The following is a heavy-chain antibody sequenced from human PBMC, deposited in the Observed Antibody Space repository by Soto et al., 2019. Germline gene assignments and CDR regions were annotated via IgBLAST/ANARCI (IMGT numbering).Heavy chain of an antibody. D-gene: IGHD1-26*01. CDR3: ANRPRALLTFDY. CDR1: GFIFSNYV. V-gene: IGHV3-23*04. CDR2: ISDSGGTS. J-gene: IGHJ4*02. Sequence: EVQLVDSGGGLVQPGGSLRRSCAASGFIFSNYVMSWVRQAPGKGLEWVSSISDSGGTSYYADSVKGRFTISRDNSKNTLYLQMNSLRAEDTAIYYRANRPRALLTFDYWGQGNPVTVSS.